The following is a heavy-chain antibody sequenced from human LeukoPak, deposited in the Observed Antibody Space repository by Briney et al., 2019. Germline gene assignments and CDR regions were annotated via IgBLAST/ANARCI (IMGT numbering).Heavy chain of an antibody. Sequence: SETLSLTCTVSGYSISSGYYWGWIRQPPGKGLEWIGSIYHSGSTYYNPSLKSRVTISVDTSKNQFSLKLSSVTAADTAVYYCARSVHIAAAGALLYWGQGTLVTVSS. CDR2: IYHSGST. CDR3: ARSVHIAAAGALLY. V-gene: IGHV4-38-2*02. J-gene: IGHJ4*02. D-gene: IGHD6-13*01. CDR1: GYSISSGYY.